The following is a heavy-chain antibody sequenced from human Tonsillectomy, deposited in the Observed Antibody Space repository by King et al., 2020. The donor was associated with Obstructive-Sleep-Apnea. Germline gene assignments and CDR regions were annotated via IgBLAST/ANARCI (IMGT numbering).Heavy chain of an antibody. D-gene: IGHD6-13*01. J-gene: IGHJ4*02. Sequence: QLVQSGAEVKKPGASVKVSCKASGYTFTDYYLYWVRQAPGQGLEWMGWINPYSGGTNYAQEFQGRVTMTRDTSISTAYMELSRLRSDDTAVYYCARKFGSSWSLAHFDYWGQGTLVTVSS. CDR1: GYTFTDYY. V-gene: IGHV1-2*02. CDR2: INPYSGGT. CDR3: ARKFGSSWSLAHFDY.